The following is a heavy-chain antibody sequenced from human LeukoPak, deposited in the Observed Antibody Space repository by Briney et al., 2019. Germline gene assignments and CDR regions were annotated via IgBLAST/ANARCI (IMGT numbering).Heavy chain of an antibody. J-gene: IGHJ1*01. D-gene: IGHD6-13*01. CDR3: AREAAAAPGYFQH. V-gene: IGHV4-30-4*08. Sequence: PSQTLSLSCTVSGGSISSGDYYWSWIRQPPGKGLEWIGYIYYSGSTYYNPSLKSRVTISVDTSKNQFSLKLSSVTAADTAVYYCAREAAAAPGYFQHWGQGTLVTVSS. CDR1: GGSISSGDYY. CDR2: IYYSGST.